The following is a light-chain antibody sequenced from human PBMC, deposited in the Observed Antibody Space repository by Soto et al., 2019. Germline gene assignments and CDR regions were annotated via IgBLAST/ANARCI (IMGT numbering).Light chain of an antibody. CDR3: SSYTGSSTLV. J-gene: IGLJ1*01. V-gene: IGLV2-14*01. CDR2: AVS. CDR1: SSDVGGYNF. Sequence: QSALTQPASVSGSPGQSITISCTGTSSDVGGYNFVSWYQQHPGKAPKLMIYAVSNRTSGVSSRFSGSKSGNTASLTISGPQAEDDADYYCSSYTGSSTLVFGTGTKLTVL.